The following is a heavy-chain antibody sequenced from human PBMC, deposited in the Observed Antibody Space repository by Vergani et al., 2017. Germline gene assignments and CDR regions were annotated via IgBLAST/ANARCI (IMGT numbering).Heavy chain of an antibody. J-gene: IGHJ4*02. CDR1: NSSINSNYY. CDR2: VSHSGRT. V-gene: IGHV4-38-2*01. Sequence: QVQLQESGPGLVQPAETLSLTCVVSNSSINSNYYWGWIRQSPGKRLEWIGSVSHSGRTFSNPSLKSRVTISVDKSKKLISLILNSVTAADTAVYYCVRDAINYDVLTGYYIGLDSWGQGTLVTVSS. D-gene: IGHD3-9*01. CDR3: VRDAINYDVLTGYYIGLDS.